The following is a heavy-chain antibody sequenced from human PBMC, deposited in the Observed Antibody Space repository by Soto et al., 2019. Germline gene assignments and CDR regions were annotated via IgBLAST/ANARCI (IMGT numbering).Heavy chain of an antibody. CDR3: ASLYSGGVFDS. CDR2: IYHSGST. J-gene: IGHJ4*02. V-gene: IGHV4-30-2*01. Sequence: SETLSLTCAVSGGSISSGGYSWSWIRQPPGKGLEWIGYIYHSGSTYYNPSLKSRVTISVDRSKNQFSLKLSSVTAADTAVYYCASLYSGGVFDSWGQETLVTFSS. D-gene: IGHD2-21*01. CDR1: GGSISSGGYS.